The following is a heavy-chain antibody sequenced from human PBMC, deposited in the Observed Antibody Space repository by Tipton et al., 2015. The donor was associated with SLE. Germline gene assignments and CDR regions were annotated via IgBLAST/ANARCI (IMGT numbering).Heavy chain of an antibody. D-gene: IGHD6-6*01. CDR1: GGSISSSSYY. Sequence: TLSLTCTVSGGSISSSSYYWWGWIRQPPGKGLEWIGSIYYSGSTYYNPSLKSRVTISVDTSKNQFSLKLSSATAADTAVYYCARHGSLSIAARPGFEYWGQGTLVTVSS. V-gene: IGHV4-39*01. CDR2: IYYSGST. CDR3: ARHGSLSIAARPGFEY. J-gene: IGHJ4*02.